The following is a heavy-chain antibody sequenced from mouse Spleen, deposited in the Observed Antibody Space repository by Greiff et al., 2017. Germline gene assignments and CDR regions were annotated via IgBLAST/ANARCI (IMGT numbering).Heavy chain of an antibody. D-gene: IGHD2-14*01. CDR2: IDPENGDT. CDR1: GFNIKDDY. Sequence: EVKLVESGAELVRPGASVKLSCTASGFNIKDDYMHWVKQRPEQGLEWIGWIDPENGDTEYASKFQGKATITADTSSNTAYLQLSSLTSEDTAVYYCTGYRYDALGYWGQGTTLTVSS. V-gene: IGHV14-4*01. CDR3: TGYRYDALGY. J-gene: IGHJ2*01.